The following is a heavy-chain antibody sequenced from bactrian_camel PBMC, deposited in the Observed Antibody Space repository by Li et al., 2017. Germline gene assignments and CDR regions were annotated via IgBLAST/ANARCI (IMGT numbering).Heavy chain of an antibody. J-gene: IGHJ4*01. D-gene: IGHD8*01. CDR3: AAHVNGGTWSDHTKYTY. V-gene: IGHV3-3*01. Sequence: HVQLVESGGESVQAGGSLRLSCGAYRTSNYCLVWLRQAPGKEREAVASIIAGSNTVDYADSVRGRFTISRDDAKNTVYLQMNSLKPEDTAMYYCAAHVNGGTWSDHTKYTYWGQGTQVTVS. CDR2: IIAGSNTV. CDR1: TSNYC.